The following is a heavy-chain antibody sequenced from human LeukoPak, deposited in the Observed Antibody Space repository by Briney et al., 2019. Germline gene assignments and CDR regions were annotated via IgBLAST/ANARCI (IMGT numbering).Heavy chain of an antibody. D-gene: IGHD3-10*01. J-gene: IGHJ4*02. CDR1: GFTFGDYA. Sequence: GGSLRLSCTASGFTFGDYAMSWVRQAPGKGLEWVANIKQDESEKHYVDSVKGRFTISRDNAKNSLYLQMNSLRVEDTAVYYCANYYDSGPQGDYWGQGILVIVSS. V-gene: IGHV3-7*01. CDR3: ANYYDSGPQGDY. CDR2: IKQDESEK.